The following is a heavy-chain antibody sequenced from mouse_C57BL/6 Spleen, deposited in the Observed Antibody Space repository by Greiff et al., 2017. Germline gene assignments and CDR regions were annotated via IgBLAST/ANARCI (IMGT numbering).Heavy chain of an antibody. CDR2: IIPGSGST. Sequence: QVQLKESGAELMKPGASVKFSCKASGYTFTGYWIEWVKQRPGHGLEWIGEIIPGSGSTNYNDKFKGKATFTADKASNTAYMQLRSLTTEDSAVYSCDRFDYDGFDYWGQGTTLTVSS. CDR1: GYTFTGYW. D-gene: IGHD2-4*01. J-gene: IGHJ2*01. CDR3: DRFDYDGFDY. V-gene: IGHV1-9*01.